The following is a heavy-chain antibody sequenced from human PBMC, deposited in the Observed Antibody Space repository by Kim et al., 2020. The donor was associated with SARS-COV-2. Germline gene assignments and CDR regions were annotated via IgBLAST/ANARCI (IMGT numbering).Heavy chain of an antibody. CDR2: IKQDGSEK. Sequence: GGSLRLSCAASGFTFSSYWMSWVRQAPGKGLEWLANIKQDGSEKYYVDSVKGRFTISRDNSKNSLYLEMDSLRAEDTAVYYCARDGTCYVYWGHGTLVTV. D-gene: IGHD2-2*01. J-gene: IGHJ4*01. CDR3: ARDGTCYVY. V-gene: IGHV3-7*03. CDR1: GFTFSSYW.